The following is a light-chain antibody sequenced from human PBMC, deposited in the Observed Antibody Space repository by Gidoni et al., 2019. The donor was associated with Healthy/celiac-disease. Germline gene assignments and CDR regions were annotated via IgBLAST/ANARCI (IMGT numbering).Light chain of an antibody. V-gene: IGKV1-39*01. CDR2: AAS. CDR3: QQSYSTPYT. J-gene: IGKJ2*01. Sequence: IQMTQSPSSLSASVGDRVTITCRESQSISSYLNWYQQKPGKAHKLLIYAASSLQSGVPSRLSGSGSGTDFTLTISSLQPEDFATYYCQQSYSTPYTFGQGTKLESK. CDR1: QSISSY.